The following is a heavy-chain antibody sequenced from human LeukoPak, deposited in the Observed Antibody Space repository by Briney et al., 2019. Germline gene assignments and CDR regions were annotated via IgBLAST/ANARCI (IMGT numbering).Heavy chain of an antibody. V-gene: IGHV3-48*01. J-gene: IGHJ6*03. CDR2: ISSSSSTI. D-gene: IGHD4-23*01. CDR1: GFTFSSYS. CDR3: AREYGGNSPWGYYYYYYMDV. Sequence: GGSLRLSCAASGFTFSSYSMNWVRQAPGKGLEWVSYISSSSSTIYYADSVKGRFTISRDNAKNSLYLQMNSLRAEDTAVYYCAREYGGNSPWGYYYYYYMDVWGKGTTVTISS.